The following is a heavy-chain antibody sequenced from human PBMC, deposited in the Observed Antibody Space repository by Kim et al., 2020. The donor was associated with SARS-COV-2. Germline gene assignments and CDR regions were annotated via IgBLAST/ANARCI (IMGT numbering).Heavy chain of an antibody. V-gene: IGHV4-31*03. D-gene: IGHD2-15*01. Sequence: SETLSLTCTVSGGSISSGGYYWSWIRQHPGKGLEWIGYIYYSGSTYYNPSLKSRVTISVDTSKNQFSLKLSSVTAADTAVYYCARSLGYCSGGSCPAPLRFDYWGQGTLVTVSS. CDR2: IYYSGST. J-gene: IGHJ4*02. CDR1: GGSISSGGYY. CDR3: ARSLGYCSGGSCPAPLRFDY.